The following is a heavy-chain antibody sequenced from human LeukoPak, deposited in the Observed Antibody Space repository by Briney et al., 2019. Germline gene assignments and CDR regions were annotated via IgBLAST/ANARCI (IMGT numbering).Heavy chain of an antibody. CDR3: AKDPLGYSYGSYYFDY. J-gene: IGHJ4*02. V-gene: IGHV1-69*04. D-gene: IGHD5-18*01. Sequence: ASVKVSCKASGGTFSSYAISWVRQAPGQGLEWMGRIIPILGIANYAQKFQGRVTITADKSTSTAYMELSSLRSEDTAVYYCAKDPLGYSYGSYYFDYWGQGTLVTVSS. CDR1: GGTFSSYA. CDR2: IIPILGIA.